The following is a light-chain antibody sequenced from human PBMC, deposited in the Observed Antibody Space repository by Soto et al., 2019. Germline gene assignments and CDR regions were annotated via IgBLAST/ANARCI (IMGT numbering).Light chain of an antibody. CDR3: CSYAGDITFR. CDR1: SSDIGSYNF. V-gene: IGLV2-23*02. J-gene: IGLJ2*01. Sequence: QSALTQPASVSGSPGQSITISCIGTSSDIGSYNFVSWYQQHPGKAPQLMIYENNKRPSGISNRFSASKSGNTASLTISGLQPEDEADYYCCSYAGDITFRFGGGTKVTVL. CDR2: ENN.